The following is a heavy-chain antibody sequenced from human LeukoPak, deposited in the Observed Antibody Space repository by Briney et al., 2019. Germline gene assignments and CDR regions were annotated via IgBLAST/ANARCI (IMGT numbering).Heavy chain of an antibody. J-gene: IGHJ4*02. D-gene: IGHD3-16*02. CDR2: ISGSAGGT. V-gene: IGHV3-23*01. CDR1: GITLSNYG. Sequence: GGSLRLSCGVSGITLSNYGMSWVRQAPGKGLEWVAGISGSAGGTKYADSVKGRFTISRDNSKNTLFLQMDRLRAEDTAVYFCAKRGVVVRVFLVGFHKEAYYFDSWGQGAQVTVSS. CDR3: AKRGVVVRVFLVGFHKEAYYFDS.